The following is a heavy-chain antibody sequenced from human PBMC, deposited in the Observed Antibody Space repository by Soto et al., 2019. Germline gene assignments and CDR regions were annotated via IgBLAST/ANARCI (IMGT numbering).Heavy chain of an antibody. CDR2: ISSISSYI. J-gene: IGHJ4*02. Sequence: EVQLVESGGGLVKPGGSLRLSCAASGFPFSSYSMNWVRQAPGKGLEWVSSISSISSYIYYADSVKGRFTISRDNAKNSLYLQMNSLRAEDTAVYYCARESEEWLDYWGQGTLVTVSS. CDR3: ARESEEWLDY. D-gene: IGHD6-19*01. V-gene: IGHV3-21*01. CDR1: GFPFSSYS.